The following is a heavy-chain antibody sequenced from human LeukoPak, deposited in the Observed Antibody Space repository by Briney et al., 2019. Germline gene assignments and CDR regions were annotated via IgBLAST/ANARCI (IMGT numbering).Heavy chain of an antibody. D-gene: IGHD2-21*02. J-gene: IGHJ6*02. Sequence: PGGSLRLSCAASGFTFSSYWMSWVRQAPGKGLEWVAVISYDGSNKYYADSVKGRFTISRDNSKNTLYLQMNSLRAEDTAVYYCARDGVVTGLDVWGQGTTVTVSS. CDR1: GFTFSSYW. V-gene: IGHV3-30*03. CDR3: ARDGVVTGLDV. CDR2: ISYDGSNK.